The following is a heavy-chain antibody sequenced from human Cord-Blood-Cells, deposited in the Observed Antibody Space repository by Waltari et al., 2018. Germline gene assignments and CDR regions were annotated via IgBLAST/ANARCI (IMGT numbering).Heavy chain of an antibody. CDR3: TTDVVDCSGGSCYYFDY. CDR2: IKSKTDGGTT. V-gene: IGHV3-15*01. D-gene: IGHD2-15*01. Sequence: EVQLVESGGGLVKPGGSLRLSCAASGFTFSNAWMSWVRQAPGKVQEWVGRIKSKTDGGTTDYPAPVKDRFTISRDDSKNTLYLQMNSLKTEDTAVYYCTTDVVDCSGGSCYYFDYWGQGTLVTVSS. J-gene: IGHJ4*02. CDR1: GFTFSNAW.